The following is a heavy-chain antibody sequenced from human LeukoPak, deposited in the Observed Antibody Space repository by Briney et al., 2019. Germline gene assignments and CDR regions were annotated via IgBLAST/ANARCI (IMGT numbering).Heavy chain of an antibody. J-gene: IGHJ4*02. V-gene: IGHV3-30*18. CDR3: AKDTAAIATGGVDY. CDR1: GFTFSSYG. Sequence: GGSLRLSCAASGFTFSSYGMHWVRQAPGKGLEWVAVISYDGSNKYYADSVKGRFTISRDNSKNTLYLQMNSLRAEDTAVYYCAKDTAAIATGGVDYWGQGTLVTVSS. CDR2: ISYDGSNK. D-gene: IGHD3-10*01.